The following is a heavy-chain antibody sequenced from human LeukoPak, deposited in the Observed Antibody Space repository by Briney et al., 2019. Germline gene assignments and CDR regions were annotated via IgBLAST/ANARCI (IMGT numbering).Heavy chain of an antibody. Sequence: GGSLRLSCAASGFTFSSYDMHWVRQATGKGLEWVSAIGTAGDTYYPGSVKGRFTISRENAKNSLYLQMNSLRAEDTAVYYCAREGWELPPDYWGQGTLVTVSS. CDR1: GFTFSSYD. D-gene: IGHD1-26*01. J-gene: IGHJ4*02. CDR3: AREGWELPPDY. V-gene: IGHV3-13*01. CDR2: IGTAGDT.